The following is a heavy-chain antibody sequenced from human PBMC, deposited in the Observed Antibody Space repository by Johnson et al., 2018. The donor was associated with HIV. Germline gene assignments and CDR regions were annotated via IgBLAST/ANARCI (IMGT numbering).Heavy chain of an antibody. V-gene: IGHV3-9*01. D-gene: IGHD5-18*01. CDR1: GFTFDDYA. CDR3: AKAKDTAMFLGAFDI. J-gene: IGHJ3*02. CDR2: ISWNSGSI. Sequence: QLVESGGGLVQPGRSLRLSCAASGFTFDDYAMHWVRQAPGKGLEWVSGISWNSGSIGYADSVKGRFTISRDNAKNSLYLQMNSLRAEDTAFYYCAKAKDTAMFLGAFDIWGQGTMVTVSS.